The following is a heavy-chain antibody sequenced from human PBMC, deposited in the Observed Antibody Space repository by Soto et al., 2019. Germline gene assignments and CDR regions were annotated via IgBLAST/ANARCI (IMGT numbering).Heavy chain of an antibody. V-gene: IGHV1-8*01. CDR1: GYTFTTYE. D-gene: IGHD3-10*01. CDR3: ARVGGQLFGDHGMDV. CDR2: MSPSSGNT. J-gene: IGHJ6*02. Sequence: QVQLVQSGAEVKKPGASVKVSCKASGYTFTTYEINCVRQVPGQGLEWMGWMSPSSGNTGYVDQFRGRVTMTSNTSMTTAYMELSSLRSEDTAVYYCARVGGQLFGDHGMDVWGQGTTVTVSS.